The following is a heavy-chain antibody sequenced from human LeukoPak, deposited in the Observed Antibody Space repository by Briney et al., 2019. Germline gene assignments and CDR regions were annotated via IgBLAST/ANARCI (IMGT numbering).Heavy chain of an antibody. V-gene: IGHV1-8*01. D-gene: IGHD5-12*01. CDR2: MNPNSGNT. Sequence: ASVKVSCKASGYTFTTYDINWVRQSPGQGLEWLGWMNPNSGNTDYAQKFQGRVTMTRDTSISTAYMELSSLRSEDTAVYYCTRGLVARFDPWGQGTLVTVSS. CDR3: TRGLVARFDP. J-gene: IGHJ5*02. CDR1: GYTFTTYD.